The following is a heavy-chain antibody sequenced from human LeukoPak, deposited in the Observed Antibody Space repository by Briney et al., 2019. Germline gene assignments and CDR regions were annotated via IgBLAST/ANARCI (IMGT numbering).Heavy chain of an antibody. D-gene: IGHD7-27*01. J-gene: IGHJ4*02. V-gene: IGHV1-8*01. Sequence: ASVTVSCKASGYTFTSYDINWVRQATGQGPEWMGWMSPKSGNTGYAQKFQGRVSMTRNTSISTVYMELSSLRSEDTAVYYCARGPPNWGFDYWGQGTWSPSPQ. CDR1: GYTFTSYD. CDR2: MSPKSGNT. CDR3: ARGPPNWGFDY.